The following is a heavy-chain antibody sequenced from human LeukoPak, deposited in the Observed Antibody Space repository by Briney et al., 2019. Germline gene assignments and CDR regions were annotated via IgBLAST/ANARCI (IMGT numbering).Heavy chain of an antibody. Sequence: GGSLRLSCAASGLTFSGYAMSWVRQAPGKGLEWVSGISGSGGSTSYPDSVKGRFTISRDSSKSTLYLQMNSLRAEDTALYYCAKHLSDYYYYYGMDVWGQGTTVTVAS. V-gene: IGHV3-23*01. CDR3: AKHLSDYYYYYGMDV. J-gene: IGHJ6*02. CDR2: ISGSGGST. D-gene: IGHD3-16*02. CDR1: GLTFSGYA.